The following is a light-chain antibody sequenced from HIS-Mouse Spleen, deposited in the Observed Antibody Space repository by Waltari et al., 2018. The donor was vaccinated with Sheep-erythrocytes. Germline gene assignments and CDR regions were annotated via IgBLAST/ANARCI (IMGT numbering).Light chain of an antibody. V-gene: IGLV3-10*01. J-gene: IGLJ3*02. Sequence: SYELTQPPSVSVSPGQTARITCSGDALPTKYAYWYQQKSGQAPVLAIYEDSKRPSGIPERFSGSTSGTMATLTISGAQVEDEADYYCYSTDSSGNHWVFGGGTKLTVL. CDR1: ALPTKY. CDR2: EDS. CDR3: YSTDSSGNHWV.